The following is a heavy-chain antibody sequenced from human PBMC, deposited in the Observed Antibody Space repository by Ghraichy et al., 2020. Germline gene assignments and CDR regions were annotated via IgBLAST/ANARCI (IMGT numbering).Heavy chain of an antibody. D-gene: IGHD6-25*01. J-gene: IGHJ4*02. CDR1: GFTFSSYA. V-gene: IGHV3-23*01. CDR2: ISGSADST. Sequence: GESLNISCAASGFTFSSYAMTWVRQAPGKGLEWVSAISGSADSTYYTDSVKGRFTISSDNSKNTVYLQMSSLTAEDTAVYYCARTLLYSSGRHFDYWGPGTLVTVSP. CDR3: ARTLLYSSGRHFDY.